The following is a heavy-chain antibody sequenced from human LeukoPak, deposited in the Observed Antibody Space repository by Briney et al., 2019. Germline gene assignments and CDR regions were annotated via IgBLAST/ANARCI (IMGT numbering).Heavy chain of an antibody. CDR3: ARAPGGRHYYYYYMDV. CDR1: GGPISSYH. J-gene: IGHJ6*03. CDR2: IYYSGST. Sequence: KPSETLSLTCTVSGGPISSYHWSWIRQPPGKGLEWIGYIYYSGSTNYNPSLKSRVTISVDTSKNQFSLKLSSVTAADTAVYYCARAPGGRHYYYYYMDVWGKGTTVTVSS. V-gene: IGHV4-59*01.